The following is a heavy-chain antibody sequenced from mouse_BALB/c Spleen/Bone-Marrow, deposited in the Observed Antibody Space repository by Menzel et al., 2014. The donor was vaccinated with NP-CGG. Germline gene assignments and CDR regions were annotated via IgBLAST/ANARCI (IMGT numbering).Heavy chain of an antibody. J-gene: IGHJ4*01. D-gene: IGHD2-14*01. V-gene: IGHV5-12-2*01. Sequence: EVKLVESGGGLVEPGGSLKLSCAASGFTFIAYTMSWVRQTPEKRLEWVAYINNGGGSTYYPGTVKGRFTISRDNAKNTLYLQTSSLKSEDTAMYYCARHGEERPVLAMDYWGQGTSVTVSS. CDR1: GFTFIAYT. CDR3: ARHGEERPVLAMDY. CDR2: INNGGGST.